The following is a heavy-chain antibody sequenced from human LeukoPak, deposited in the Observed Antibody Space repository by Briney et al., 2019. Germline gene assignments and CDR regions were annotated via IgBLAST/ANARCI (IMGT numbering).Heavy chain of an antibody. CDR2: IKLDGSEE. J-gene: IGHJ4*02. Sequence: PGGSLRLSCAASGFSFGTYWMTWVRQAPGKGLEWVANIKLDGSEEYYEDSVKGRFTISRDNAKNSLFLQMSSLRAEDTAVYYCARDRSDYYDDSGYKPLDYWGQGTLVTVSS. D-gene: IGHD3-22*01. CDR3: ARDRSDYYDDSGYKPLDY. V-gene: IGHV3-7*04. CDR1: GFSFGTYW.